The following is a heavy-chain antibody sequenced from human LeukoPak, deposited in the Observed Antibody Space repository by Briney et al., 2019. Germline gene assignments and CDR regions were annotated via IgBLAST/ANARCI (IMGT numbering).Heavy chain of an antibody. J-gene: IGHJ4*02. CDR3: ARDSPYANYFDY. CDR2: ISSSSSYI. CDR1: GFTFSSYS. Sequence: GGSLRLSCAASGFTFSSYSMNWARQAPGKGLEWASSISSSSSYIYYADSVKGRFTISRDNAKNSLYLQMNSLRAEDTAVYYCARDSPYANYFDYWGQGTLVTVSS. V-gene: IGHV3-21*01. D-gene: IGHD2-8*01.